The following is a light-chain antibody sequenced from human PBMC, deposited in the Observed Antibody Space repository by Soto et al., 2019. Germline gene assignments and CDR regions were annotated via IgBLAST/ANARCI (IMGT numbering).Light chain of an antibody. V-gene: IGKV1-27*01. CDR1: QGIGRS. CDR2: AAS. Sequence: IQMTQSPSSLSASVGDTVTITCRPSQGIGRSLAWYQQKPGTVPKVLIHAASTLQSGVSSRFSGSGSGTYFTLTISSLQPEDVATYYCQKYDSVPTFGPGTKVDTK. J-gene: IGKJ1*01. CDR3: QKYDSVPT.